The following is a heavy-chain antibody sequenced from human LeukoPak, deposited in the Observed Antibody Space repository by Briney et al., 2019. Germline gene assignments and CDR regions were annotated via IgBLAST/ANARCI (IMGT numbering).Heavy chain of an antibody. CDR2: IRHDGSDK. CDR1: GFTFRDFG. V-gene: IGHV3-30*02. Sequence: PGGSLRLSCAASGFTFRDFGMEWVRQAPGKGLEWVAFIRHDGSDKYADSARGRFTISRDNSKNTVDLQMNSLRAEDSAVYYCAKDREPTTITTPYFDYWGQGTLVTVSS. D-gene: IGHD4-11*01. J-gene: IGHJ4*02. CDR3: AKDREPTTITTPYFDY.